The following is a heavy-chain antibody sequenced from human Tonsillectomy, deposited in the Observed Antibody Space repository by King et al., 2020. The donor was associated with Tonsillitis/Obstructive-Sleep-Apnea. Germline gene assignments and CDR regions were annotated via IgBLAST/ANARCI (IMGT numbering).Heavy chain of an antibody. J-gene: IGHJ6*03. D-gene: IGHD3-10*01. CDR2: ITHSGST. CDR3: ARGPGRLYYYYYMDV. CDR1: GGSFSNYS. Sequence: VQLQQWGAGLLKPSETLSLTCAVYGGSFSNYSWSWIRQPPGKGLEWMGEITHSGSTNCNPSLKGRVPISVDTPKNQFSLRLRSVTAADTAVYYCARGPGRLYYYYYMDVWGKGTTVTVSS. V-gene: IGHV4-34*01.